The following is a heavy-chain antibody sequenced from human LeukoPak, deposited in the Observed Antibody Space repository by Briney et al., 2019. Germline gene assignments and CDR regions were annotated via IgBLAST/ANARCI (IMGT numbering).Heavy chain of an antibody. CDR1: GYSISSGYY. Sequence: SETLSLTCTVSGYSISSGYYWGWIRQPPGKGLEWIGNIYHSGTTYYNPSLKSRATISVDTSKNQFSLKLSSVTAADTAVYYCASPYCSGGSCYHSGGYYYGLDVWGQGTTVTVSS. J-gene: IGHJ6*02. CDR2: IYHSGTT. CDR3: ASPYCSGGSCYHSGGYYYGLDV. V-gene: IGHV4-38-2*02. D-gene: IGHD2-15*01.